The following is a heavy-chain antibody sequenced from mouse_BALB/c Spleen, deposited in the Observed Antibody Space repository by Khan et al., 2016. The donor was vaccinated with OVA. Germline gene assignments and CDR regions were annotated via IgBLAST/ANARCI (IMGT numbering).Heavy chain of an antibody. CDR2: ISHSGNT. CDR1: GYSITSDYA. J-gene: IGHJ2*01. CDR3: ARVYGGDFDY. Sequence: VQLQQSGPGLVKPSQSLSLTCTVTGYSITSDYAWNWIRQFPGNKLEWMGFISHSGNTNYNPSLKSRISITRDTSKNQFFLQLNSVTTEDTARYYCARVYGGDFDYWGQGTTLTVSS. V-gene: IGHV3-2*02. D-gene: IGHD1-1*01.